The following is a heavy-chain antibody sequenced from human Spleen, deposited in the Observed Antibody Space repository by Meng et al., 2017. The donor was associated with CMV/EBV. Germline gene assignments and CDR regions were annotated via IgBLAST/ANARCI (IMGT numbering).Heavy chain of an antibody. CDR3: AKAFSTSWYREYYDY. CDR2: ISGSAGST. Sequence: GESLKISCAASGFAFSSYAMNWVRQPPGKGLEWVAGISGSAGSTYYADSVKGRFTISRDNSKNTLYLQMNSLRVEDTPVYYCAKAFSTSWYREYYDYWGQGTLVTVSS. D-gene: IGHD6-13*01. V-gene: IGHV3-23*01. CDR1: GFAFSSYA. J-gene: IGHJ4*02.